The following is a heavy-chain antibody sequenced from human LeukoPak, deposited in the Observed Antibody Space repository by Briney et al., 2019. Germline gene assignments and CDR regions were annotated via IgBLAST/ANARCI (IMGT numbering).Heavy chain of an antibody. D-gene: IGHD1-26*01. CDR2: IYHSGST. V-gene: IGHV4-30-2*01. CDR3: ATADSGSYNLHY. Sequence: PSETLSLTCTVSGGSISSGGYYWSWIRQPPGKGLEWIGYIYHSGSTYYNPSLKSRVTISVDRSKNQFSLKLSSVTAADTAVYYCATADSGSYNLHYWGQGTLVTVTS. CDR1: GGSISSGGYY. J-gene: IGHJ4*02.